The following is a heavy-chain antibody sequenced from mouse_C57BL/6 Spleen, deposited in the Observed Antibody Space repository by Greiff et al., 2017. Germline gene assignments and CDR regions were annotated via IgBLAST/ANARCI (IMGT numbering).Heavy chain of an antibody. V-gene: IGHV5-16*01. D-gene: IGHD1-1*01. J-gene: IGHJ1*03. Sequence: EVQLVESEGGLVQPGSSMKLSCTASGFTFSDYYMAWVRQVPEKGLEWVANLNYDGSSTYYLDSLKSRFIISRDNAKNILYLQMSSLKSEDTATYYCAREGYCGSRSNWYFDVWGTGTTVTVSS. CDR3: AREGYCGSRSNWYFDV. CDR1: GFTFSDYY. CDR2: LNYDGSST.